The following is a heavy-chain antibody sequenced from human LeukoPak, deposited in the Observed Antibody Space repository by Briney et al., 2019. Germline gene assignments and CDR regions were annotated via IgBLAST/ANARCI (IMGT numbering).Heavy chain of an antibody. D-gene: IGHD1-26*01. V-gene: IGHV3-15*01. CDR3: TTDLVGATTIEIDY. CDR1: GFTFSNAW. CDR2: IKSKTDGGTT. Sequence: GGSLRLSCAASGFTFSNAWMSWVRQAPGKGLEWVGRIKSKTDGGTTDYAAPVKGRFTISRDDSKNTLYLQTNSLKTEDTAVYYCTTDLVGATTIEIDYWGQGTLVTVSS. J-gene: IGHJ4*02.